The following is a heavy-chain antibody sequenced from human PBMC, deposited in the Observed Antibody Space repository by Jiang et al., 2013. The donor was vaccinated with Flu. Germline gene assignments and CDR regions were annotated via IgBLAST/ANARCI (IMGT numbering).Heavy chain of an antibody. J-gene: IGHJ4*02. Sequence: SYGTALGPPGSRQGTGVVALVSFDGSNSWYADSVKGRFTISRDNSKNTLYLQMNSLRPEDTAVYYCAKDLTLFCGGDCSVFDYWGQGSLVTVSS. D-gene: IGHD2-21*02. V-gene: IGHV3-30*18. CDR3: AKDLTLFCGGDCSVFDY. CDR1: SYG. CDR2: VSFDGSNS.